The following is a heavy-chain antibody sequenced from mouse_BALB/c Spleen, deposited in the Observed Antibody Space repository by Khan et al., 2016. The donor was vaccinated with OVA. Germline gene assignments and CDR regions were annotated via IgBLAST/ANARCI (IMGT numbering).Heavy chain of an antibody. J-gene: IGHJ3*01. CDR1: GYTFTTYT. D-gene: IGHD2-14*01. Sequence: QLKESGAELARPGASVKMSCKASGYTFTTYTIHWVKQRPGQGLEWIGYIIPSTDYTTYNQKFKDKATLTADKSSSTAYMQLSSLTSDDSAVYYCAKEGAYYRSDGWFAYWGQGTLVTVSA. CDR3: AKEGAYYRSDGWFAY. V-gene: IGHV1-4*01. CDR2: IIPSTDYT.